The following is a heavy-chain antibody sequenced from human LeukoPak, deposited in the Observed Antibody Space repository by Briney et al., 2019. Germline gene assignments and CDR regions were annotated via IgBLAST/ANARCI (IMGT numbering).Heavy chain of an antibody. CDR1: GYTFSRYA. Sequence: GGSLRHSCAPSGYTFSRYAIRWVRHTLERGREWVSAISGSGGSTYYADSVKGRFTISRDNSKNTLYLQMNSLRAEDTAVYYCAKVGHVITFGGAPCWGQGTLVTVS. CDR2: ISGSGGST. D-gene: IGHD3-16*01. V-gene: IGHV3-23*01. J-gene: IGHJ4*02. CDR3: AKVGHVITFGGAPC.